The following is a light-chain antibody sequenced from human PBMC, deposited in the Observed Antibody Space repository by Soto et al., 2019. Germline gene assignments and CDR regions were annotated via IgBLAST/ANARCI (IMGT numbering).Light chain of an antibody. V-gene: IGKV3-15*01. CDR3: QQYGSSPPIT. J-gene: IGKJ5*01. Sequence: EIVMTQSPATLSVSPGEIATLSCRASQSGSSNLAWYQQKPGQAPRLLIYGESTRDTGIPARFSGSGSGTEFTLTISRLEPEDFAVYYCQQYGSSPPITFGQGTRLEIK. CDR1: QSGSSN. CDR2: GES.